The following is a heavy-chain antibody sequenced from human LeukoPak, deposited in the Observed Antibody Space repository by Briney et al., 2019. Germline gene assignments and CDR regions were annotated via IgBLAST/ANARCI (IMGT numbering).Heavy chain of an antibody. V-gene: IGHV4-59*01. D-gene: IGHD6-6*01. Sequence: PSETLSLTCTVSGGSISSYYWSWIRQPPGKGLEWIGYIYYSGSTNYNPSLKSRVTISVDTSKNQFSLKLSSVTAADTAVYYCARGAAARRNYYYYYMDVWGKGTTVTVSS. CDR2: IYYSGST. J-gene: IGHJ6*03. CDR3: ARGAAARRNYYYYYMDV. CDR1: GGSISSYY.